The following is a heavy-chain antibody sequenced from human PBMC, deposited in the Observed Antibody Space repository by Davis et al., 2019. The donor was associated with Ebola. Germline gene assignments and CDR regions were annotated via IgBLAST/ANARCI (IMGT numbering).Heavy chain of an antibody. V-gene: IGHV3-7*01. Sequence: PGGSLRLSCAASGFSFRSYWMSWVRQAPGKGLDWVANIKQDGSEKYYVDSVKGRFTISRDNAQKSLYLEMNSLRVEDTAVYYCARRRGYYFDYWGQGTLVTVSS. J-gene: IGHJ4*02. CDR3: ARRRGYYFDY. CDR1: GFSFRSYW. CDR2: IKQDGSEK. D-gene: IGHD3-10*01.